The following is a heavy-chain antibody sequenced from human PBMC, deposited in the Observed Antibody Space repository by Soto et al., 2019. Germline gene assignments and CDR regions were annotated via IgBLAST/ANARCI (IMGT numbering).Heavy chain of an antibody. CDR3: SRLVV. CDR1: GFNFSGSV. D-gene: IGHD2-15*01. CDR2: IRSKAYNYAT. J-gene: IGHJ4*02. V-gene: IGHV3-73*01. Sequence: LRLSCAASGFNFSGSVIHWVRQASGKGLEWVGRIRSKAYNYATAYAASVEGRFTVSRDDSKNTAYLQMNSLKSEDTAVYYCSRLVVWGQGSLVTVSS.